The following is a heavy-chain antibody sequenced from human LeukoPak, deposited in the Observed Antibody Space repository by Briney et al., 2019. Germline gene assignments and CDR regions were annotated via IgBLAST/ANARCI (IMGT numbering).Heavy chain of an antibody. J-gene: IGHJ4*02. Sequence: ASVKVSCKASGYTFTSYGISWVRQAPGKGLEWMGGFDPEDGETIYAQKFQGRVTMTEDTSTDTAYMELSSLRSEDTAVYYCATDPMGATGGDYFDYWGQGTLVTVSS. CDR3: ATDPMGATGGDYFDY. CDR2: FDPEDGET. CDR1: GYTFTSYG. V-gene: IGHV1-24*01. D-gene: IGHD1-26*01.